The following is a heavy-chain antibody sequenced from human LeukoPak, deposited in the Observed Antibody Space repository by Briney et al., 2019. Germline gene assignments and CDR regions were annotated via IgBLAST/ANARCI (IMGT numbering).Heavy chain of an antibody. CDR2: INHSGST. CDR3: ARDKNYYGSGSYPAYFDY. V-gene: IGHV4-34*01. J-gene: IGHJ4*02. D-gene: IGHD3-10*01. Sequence: SETLSLTCAVYGGSFSGYYWSWIRRPPGKGLEWIGEINHSGSTNYNPSLKSRVTISVDTSKNQFSLKLSSVTAADTAVYYCARDKNYYGSGSYPAYFDYWGQGTLVTVSS. CDR1: GGSFSGYY.